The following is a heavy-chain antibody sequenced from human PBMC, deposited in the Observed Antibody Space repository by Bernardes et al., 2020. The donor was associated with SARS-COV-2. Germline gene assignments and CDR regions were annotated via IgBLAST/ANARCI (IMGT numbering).Heavy chain of an antibody. D-gene: IGHD2-2*01. V-gene: IGHV3-23*01. J-gene: IGHJ6*02. CDR2: ISGNSRDT. CDR1: GGSINSSVYY. Sequence: ETLSLTCTVSGGSINSSVYYWGWIRQPPGKGLEWVSVISGNSRDTEYTDSVKGRFTISRDNSKSTLYLQMNSLTGGDTAVYYCAKDLGSSTSPRTYGMDVWGQGTTVTVSS. CDR3: AKDLGSSTSPRTYGMDV.